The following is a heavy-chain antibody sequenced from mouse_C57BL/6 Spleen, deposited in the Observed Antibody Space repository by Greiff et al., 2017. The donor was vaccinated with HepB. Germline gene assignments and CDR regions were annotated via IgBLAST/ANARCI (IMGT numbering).Heavy chain of an antibody. D-gene: IGHD1-1*01. CDR2: IYPGSGNT. V-gene: IGHV1-76*01. CDR3: ASRDITTVVATDY. Sequence: QVQLKESGAELVRPGASVKLSCKASGYTFTDYYINWVKQRPGQGLEWIARIYPGSGNTYYNEKFKGKATLTAEKSSSTAYMQLSSLTSEDSAVYFCASRDITTVVATDYWGQGTTLTVSS. CDR1: GYTFTDYY. J-gene: IGHJ2*01.